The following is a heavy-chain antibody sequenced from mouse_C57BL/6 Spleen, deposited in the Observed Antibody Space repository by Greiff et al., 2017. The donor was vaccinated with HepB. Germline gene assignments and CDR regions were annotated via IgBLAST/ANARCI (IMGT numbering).Heavy chain of an antibody. CDR2: IDPNSGGT. V-gene: IGHV1-72*01. CDR1: AYTFTSYW. D-gene: IGHD3-3*01. CDR3: ARGLAAMDY. J-gene: IGHJ4*01. Sequence: QVQLQQPGAELVQPGASVRRSCKASAYTFTSYWMHWVKQRPGRGLEWIGRIDPNSGGTKYNEKFKSKATLTVDKPSSTAYMQLSSLTSDDSAVYYCARGLAAMDYWGQGPSVTVPS.